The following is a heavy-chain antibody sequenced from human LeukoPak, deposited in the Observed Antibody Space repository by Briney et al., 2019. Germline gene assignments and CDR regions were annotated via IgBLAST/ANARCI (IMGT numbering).Heavy chain of an antibody. CDR2: FDPEDGET. CDR1: GYTLTELS. D-gene: IGHD3-10*01. CDR3: ATDKAIMVRGVPFDY. V-gene: IGHV1-24*01. J-gene: IGHJ4*02. Sequence: ASVKVSCKVSGYTLTELSMHWVRQAPGEGLEWMGGFDPEDGETIYAQKFQGRVTMTEDTSTDTAYMELSSLRSEDTAVYYCATDKAIMVRGVPFDYWGQGTLVTVSS.